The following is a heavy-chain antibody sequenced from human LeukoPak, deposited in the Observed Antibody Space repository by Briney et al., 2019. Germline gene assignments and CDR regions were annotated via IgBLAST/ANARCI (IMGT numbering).Heavy chain of an antibody. CDR2: SASGGSS. V-gene: IGHV3-23*01. CDR1: GFTSSSYA. D-gene: IGHD4-17*01. CDR3: AKATVTHLIDY. Sequence: GGSLRLSCVASGFTSSSYAMNWVRQAPGKGLEWVSTSASGGSSYYADSVKGRFPISRDNSKNTLYLQMNSLGAEDTAVYYCAKATVTHLIDYWGQGTLVTVSS. J-gene: IGHJ4*02.